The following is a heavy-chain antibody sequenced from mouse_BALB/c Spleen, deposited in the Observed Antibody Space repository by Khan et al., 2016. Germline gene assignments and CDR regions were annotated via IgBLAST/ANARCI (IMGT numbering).Heavy chain of an antibody. D-gene: IGHD1-1*01. J-gene: IGHJ4*01. CDR3: ARDYGSPRGAMDY. CDR1: GYSFIGYF. CDR2: INPYNGDT. Sequence: EVQLQESGPELVKPGASVKISCKASGYSFIGYFMNWVMQSHGKSLEWIGRINPYNGDTFYNQKFKGKATLTVDKSSSTAHMELRSLASDDSAVYYCARDYGSPRGAMDYWGQGTSVTVSS. V-gene: IGHV1-20*02.